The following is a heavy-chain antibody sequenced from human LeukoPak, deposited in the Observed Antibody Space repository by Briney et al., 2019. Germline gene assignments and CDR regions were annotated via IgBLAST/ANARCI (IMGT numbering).Heavy chain of an antibody. CDR2: ISSSSSTI. CDR1: GFTFSSYS. J-gene: IGHJ4*02. Sequence: PGGSLRLSCAASGFTFSSYSMNWVRQAPGKGLEWVSYISSSSSTIYYADSVKGRFTISRDNAKNSLYLQMNSLRAEDTAVYYCARAPEWELHHFDYWGQGTLVTVSS. D-gene: IGHD1-26*01. V-gene: IGHV3-48*01. CDR3: ARAPEWELHHFDY.